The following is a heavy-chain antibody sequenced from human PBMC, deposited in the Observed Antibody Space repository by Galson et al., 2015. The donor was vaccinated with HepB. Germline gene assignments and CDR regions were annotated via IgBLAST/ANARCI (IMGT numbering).Heavy chain of an antibody. D-gene: IGHD6-13*01. CDR2: MNPNSGNT. CDR3: ARFAAAGTIAFHYGMDL. V-gene: IGHV1-8*01. J-gene: IGHJ6*02. Sequence: SVKVSCKASGYTFTSYDINWVRQATGQGLEWMGWMNPNSGNTGYAQKFQGRVTMTRNTSISTAYMELSSLRSEDTAVYYCARFAAAGTIAFHYGMDLCGQGTTVTAS. CDR1: GYTFTSYD.